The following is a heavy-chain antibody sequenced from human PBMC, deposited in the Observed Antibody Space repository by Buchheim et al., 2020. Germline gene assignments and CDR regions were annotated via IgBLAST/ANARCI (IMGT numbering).Heavy chain of an antibody. J-gene: IGHJ6*02. D-gene: IGHD3-22*01. V-gene: IGHV4-34*01. CDR1: GGSFSGYY. CDR3: ARGGYYDSSGYYLDYYYYGMDV. CDR2: INHSGST. Sequence: QVQLQQWGAGLLKPSETLSLTCAVYGGSFSGYYWSWIRQLPGKGLEWIGEINHSGSTNYNPSLKSRVTISVDPSKNPFSLKLSSVTAADTAVYYCARGGYYDSSGYYLDYYYYGMDVWGQGTT.